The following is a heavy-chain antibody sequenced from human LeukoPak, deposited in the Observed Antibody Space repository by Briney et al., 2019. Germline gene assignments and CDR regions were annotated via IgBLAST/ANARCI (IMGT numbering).Heavy chain of an antibody. Sequence: GGSLRLSCTASGFTFSTFGMNWVRQAPGKGLEWISALTDSGGHTFYSDSVKGRFTISRDNPRNSLYLQMNSLRVEDTAIYYCGRIGTVGATDFWGQGTLVIVSS. CDR3: GRIGTVGATDF. D-gene: IGHD1-26*01. CDR2: LTDSGGHT. CDR1: GFTFSTFG. J-gene: IGHJ4*02. V-gene: IGHV3-23*01.